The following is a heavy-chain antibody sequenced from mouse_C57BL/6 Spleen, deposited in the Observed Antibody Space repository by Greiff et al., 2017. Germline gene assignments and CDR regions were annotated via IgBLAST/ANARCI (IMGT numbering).Heavy chain of an antibody. D-gene: IGHD1-1*01. V-gene: IGHV10-1*01. CDR3: VRQDSHYYYGSSSAWFAY. CDR2: IRSKSNNYAT. Sequence: EVQVVESGGGLVQPKGSLKLSCAASGFSFNTYAMNWVRQAPGKGLEWVARIRSKSNNYATYYADSVKDRFTISRDDSESMLYLQMNNLKTEDTAMYYCVRQDSHYYYGSSSAWFAYWGQGTLVTVSA. CDR1: GFSFNTYA. J-gene: IGHJ3*01.